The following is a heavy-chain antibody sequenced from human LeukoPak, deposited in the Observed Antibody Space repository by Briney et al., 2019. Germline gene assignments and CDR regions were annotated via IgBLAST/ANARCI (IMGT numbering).Heavy chain of an antibody. J-gene: IGHJ4*02. V-gene: IGHV3-30-3*01. CDR3: ARSGRYDFWSGHDY. CDR2: ISYDGSNK. D-gene: IGHD3-3*01. CDR1: GFTFSSYA. Sequence: PGGSLRLSCAASGFTFSSYAMHWVRQAPGKGLEWVAVISYDGSNKYYADSVKGRFTISRDNSKNTLYLQMNSLRAEDTAVYYCARSGRYDFWSGHDYWGQGTLVTVSS.